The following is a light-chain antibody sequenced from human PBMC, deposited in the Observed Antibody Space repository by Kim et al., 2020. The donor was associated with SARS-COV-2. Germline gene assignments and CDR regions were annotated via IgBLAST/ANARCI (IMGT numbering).Light chain of an antibody. CDR3: QQRSSWPLT. J-gene: IGKJ4*01. CDR1: QSISRY. Sequence: WSPGERATLSCRASQSISRYLGWYQQKPGQAPRLLISDAANRATGIPARFSGSGSGTDFTLTINSLEPEDFAVYYCQQRSSWPLTFGGGTKVDIK. V-gene: IGKV3-11*01. CDR2: DAA.